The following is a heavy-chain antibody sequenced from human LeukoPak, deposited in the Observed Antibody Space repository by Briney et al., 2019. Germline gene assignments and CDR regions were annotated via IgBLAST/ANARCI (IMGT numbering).Heavy chain of an antibody. D-gene: IGHD2-15*01. CDR3: ARVGYCSGGSCYSIAEYYYYYMDV. J-gene: IGHJ6*03. CDR2: IYYSGST. CDR1: GGSISSYY. Sequence: SETLSLTCTVSGGSISSYYWSWIRQPPGKGLEWIGYIYYSGSTNYNPSLKSRVTISVDTSKNQFSLKLSSVTAADTAVYYCARVGYCSGGSCYSIAEYYYYYMDVWGKGTTVTVSS. V-gene: IGHV4-59*01.